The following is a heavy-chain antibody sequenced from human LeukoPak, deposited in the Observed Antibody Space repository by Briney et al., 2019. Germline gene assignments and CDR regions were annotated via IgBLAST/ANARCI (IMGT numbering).Heavy chain of an antibody. J-gene: IGHJ4*02. D-gene: IGHD2-15*01. CDR1: GFTFDDYG. V-gene: IGHV3-20*04. CDR3: AKVLGVAAKYYFDF. CDR2: INWNGGST. Sequence: GGSLRLSCAASGFTFDDYGMSWVRQAPGKGLEWVSGINWNGGSTGYADSVKGRFTISRDNSKNTLYLQMNSLRAEDTAVYYCAKVLGVAAKYYFDFWGQGTLVTVSS.